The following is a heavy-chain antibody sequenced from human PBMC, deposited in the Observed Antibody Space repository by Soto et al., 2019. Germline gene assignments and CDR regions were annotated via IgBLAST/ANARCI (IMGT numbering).Heavy chain of an antibody. CDR2: ISAYNGNT. Sequence: QVQLVQSGAEVKKPGASVKVSCKASGYTFTSYGISWVRQAPGQGLEWMGWISAYNGNTNYAQKLQGRVTMTTDTSTSTAYMELRSLGSDDTAVYYCARDCQDIVVVRGGCWFDPWGQGTLVTVSS. V-gene: IGHV1-18*01. J-gene: IGHJ5*02. CDR3: ARDCQDIVVVRGGCWFDP. CDR1: GYTFTSYG. D-gene: IGHD2-2*01.